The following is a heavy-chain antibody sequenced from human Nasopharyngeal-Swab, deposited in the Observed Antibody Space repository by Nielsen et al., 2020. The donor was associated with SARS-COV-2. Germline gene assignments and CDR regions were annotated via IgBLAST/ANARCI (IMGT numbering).Heavy chain of an antibody. J-gene: IGHJ4*02. CDR3: ASTRGYSYGYAY. D-gene: IGHD5-18*01. CDR2: IIPIFGTA. Sequence: SVTVSCHASGGTFSSYAISWVRQAPGQGLEWMGGIIPIFGTANYAKKLQRRVTITADKSTSTAYMELRSLRSEDTAVYYCASTRGYSYGYAYWGQGTLVTVSS. V-gene: IGHV1-69*06. CDR1: GGTFSSYA.